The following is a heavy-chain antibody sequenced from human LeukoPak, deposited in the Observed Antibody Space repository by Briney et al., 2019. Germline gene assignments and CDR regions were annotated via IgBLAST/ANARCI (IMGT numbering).Heavy chain of an antibody. J-gene: IGHJ4*02. Sequence: SETLSLTCTVSGGSISSGDYYWSWIRQPPGKGLEWIGYIYHSGSTNYNPSLKSRVTISVDKSKNQFSLKLSSVTAADTAVYYCAREGGLGGATIFDYWGQGTLVTVSS. D-gene: IGHD1-26*01. CDR2: IYHSGST. CDR1: GGSISSGDYY. V-gene: IGHV4-30-2*01. CDR3: AREGGLGGATIFDY.